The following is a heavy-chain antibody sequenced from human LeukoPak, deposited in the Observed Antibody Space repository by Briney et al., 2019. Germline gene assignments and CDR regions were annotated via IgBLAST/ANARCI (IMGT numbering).Heavy chain of an antibody. CDR2: IYYSGST. CDR1: GGSISSYY. CDR3: ARDVLTGYLDYYYYGMDV. D-gene: IGHD3-9*01. Sequence: SKTLSLTCTVSGGSISSYYWSWIRQPPGKGLEWIGYIYYSGSTNYNPSLKSRVTISVDTSKNQFSLKLSSVTAADTAVYYCARDVLTGYLDYYYYGMDVWGQGTTVTVSS. J-gene: IGHJ6*02. V-gene: IGHV4-59*01.